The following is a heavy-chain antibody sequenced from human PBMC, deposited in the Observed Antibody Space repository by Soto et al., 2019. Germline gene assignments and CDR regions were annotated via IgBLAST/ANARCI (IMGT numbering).Heavy chain of an antibody. CDR2: IIPIFGTA. Sequence: GASVKVSCKASGDTFSSYAISWVRQAPGQGLEWMGGIIPIFGTANYAQKFQGRVTITADESTSTAYMELSSLRSDDTAVYYCARDKSAAAFGDWFDPWGQGTLVTVSS. V-gene: IGHV1-69*13. J-gene: IGHJ5*02. CDR3: ARDKSAAAFGDWFDP. D-gene: IGHD2-2*01. CDR1: GDTFSSYA.